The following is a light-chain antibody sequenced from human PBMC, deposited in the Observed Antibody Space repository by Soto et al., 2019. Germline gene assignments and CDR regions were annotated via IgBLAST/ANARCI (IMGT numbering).Light chain of an antibody. J-gene: IGKJ3*01. CDR2: DAS. V-gene: IGKV1-5*01. Sequence: DIQMTQSPSTLSASVGDRVTITCRASQSISSWLAWYQQKPGKAPKLLIYDASSLESGVPSRFSGSGSGTEFTLTISSLQPDDFATYYCQQYNSYARGTFGPGTKVESN. CDR3: QQYNSYARGT. CDR1: QSISSW.